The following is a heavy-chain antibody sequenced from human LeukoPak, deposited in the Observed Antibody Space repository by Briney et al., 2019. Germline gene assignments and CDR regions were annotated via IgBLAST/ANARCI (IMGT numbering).Heavy chain of an antibody. CDR1: GFNFNGYV. CDR2: TSFDGSLT. D-gene: IGHD6-19*01. V-gene: IGHV3-30*03. CDR3: AREGYSSGRAAAFDY. Sequence: PGGSLRLSCAASGFNFNGYVLHWVRQAPGKELEWVGLTSFDGSLTYADSVKGRYSISRDSSKNTLYLQLNSLRAEDTAVYSCAREGYSSGRAAAFDYWGQGTLVTVSS. J-gene: IGHJ4*02.